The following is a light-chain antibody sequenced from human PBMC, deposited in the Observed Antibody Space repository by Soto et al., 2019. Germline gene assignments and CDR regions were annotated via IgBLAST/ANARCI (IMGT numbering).Light chain of an antibody. V-gene: IGKV1-5*01. CDR3: LQYDNHSWT. Sequence: DIQMTQSPSTLSASVGDRVTITCRASRSISDWLAWYQQKPGRAPKLLIFDASILKSGVPSRFSASGSGTEFTLTISSLQPDDVATYYCLQYDNHSWTFGQGTKVDIK. CDR1: RSISDW. CDR2: DAS. J-gene: IGKJ1*01.